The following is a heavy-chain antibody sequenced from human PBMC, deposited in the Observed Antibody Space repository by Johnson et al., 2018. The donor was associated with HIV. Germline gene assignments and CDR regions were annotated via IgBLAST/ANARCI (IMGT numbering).Heavy chain of an antibody. J-gene: IGHJ3*02. CDR1: GFTFSGSA. CDR3: TRQADI. Sequence: VQLVESGGGLVQPGGSLKVSCAGFGFTFSGSAMNWVRQASGKGLEWVGRIRSKANSYATAYAASVKGRFTISRDDSKNTAYLQMNSLKTEDTAVYDCTRQADIWGQGTMVTVSS. CDR2: IRSKANSYAT. V-gene: IGHV3-73*02.